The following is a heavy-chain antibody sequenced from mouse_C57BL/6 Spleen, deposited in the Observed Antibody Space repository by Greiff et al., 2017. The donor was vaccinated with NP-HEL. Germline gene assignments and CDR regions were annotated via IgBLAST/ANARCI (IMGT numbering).Heavy chain of an antibody. CDR3: AIRVYGSSYGFAY. CDR1: GYTFTDYY. V-gene: IGHV1-26*01. Sequence: EVQLQQSGPELVKPGASVKISCKASGYTFTDYYMNWVKQSHGKSLEWIGDINPNNGGTSYNQKFKGKATLTVDKSSSTAYMELRSLTSEDSAVYYCAIRVYGSSYGFAYWGQGTLVTVSA. D-gene: IGHD1-1*01. J-gene: IGHJ3*01. CDR2: INPNNGGT.